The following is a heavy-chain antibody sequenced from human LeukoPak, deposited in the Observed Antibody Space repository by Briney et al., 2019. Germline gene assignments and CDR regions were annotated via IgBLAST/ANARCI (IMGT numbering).Heavy chain of an antibody. CDR3: ARETTVAGDFDY. J-gene: IGHJ4*02. Sequence: GGSLRLSCAASGFTFSSYSMNWVRQAPGKGLEWLSSIGSTGAYIFYADSVKGRFTISRDNAKNSLYLQMNSLRAEDTAVYYCARETTVAGDFDYWGQGTLVTVSS. CDR1: GFTFSSYS. D-gene: IGHD4-17*01. V-gene: IGHV3-21*01. CDR2: IGSTGAYI.